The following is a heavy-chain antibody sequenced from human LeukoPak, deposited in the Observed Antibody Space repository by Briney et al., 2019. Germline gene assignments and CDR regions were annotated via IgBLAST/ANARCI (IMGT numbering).Heavy chain of an antibody. CDR1: GYTFTSYY. Sequence: ASVKVSCTASGYTFTSYYMHWVRQAPGQGLEWMGIINPSGGSTSYAQKFQGRVTMTRDTSTSTVYMELSSLRSEDTAVYYCARGPRILLPFTQFDYWGQGTLVTVSS. D-gene: IGHD2-21*02. CDR2: INPSGGST. CDR3: ARGPRILLPFTQFDY. V-gene: IGHV1-46*01. J-gene: IGHJ4*02.